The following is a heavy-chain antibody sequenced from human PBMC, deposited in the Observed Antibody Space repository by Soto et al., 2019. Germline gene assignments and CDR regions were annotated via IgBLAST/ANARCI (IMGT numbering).Heavy chain of an antibody. J-gene: IGHJ5*02. CDR3: ARLKGILTGFRGWFDP. CDR2: MNPNSGST. CDR1: GYTFTSYD. D-gene: IGHD3-9*01. V-gene: IGHV1-8*01. Sequence: GASVKVSCKASGYTFTSYDINWVRQATGQGLEWMGWMNPNSGSTGYAQKFQGRVTMTRNTSISTAYMELSSLRSEDTAVYYCARLKGILTGFRGWFDPWGQGTLVTVSS.